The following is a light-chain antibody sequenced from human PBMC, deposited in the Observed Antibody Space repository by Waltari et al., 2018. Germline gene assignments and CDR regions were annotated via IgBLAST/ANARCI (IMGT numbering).Light chain of an antibody. CDR1: NSNIGSNS. V-gene: IGLV1-47*01. Sequence: QSELTQPPSASGTPGQRVTISCSGSNSNIGSNSVYWYQQLPGTAPQLLIYRNYQRPSGVPDRFSGSKSGTSASLAISGLRSEDEADYYCAAWDGSLSGYVFGTGTKVTVL. CDR2: RNY. CDR3: AAWDGSLSGYV. J-gene: IGLJ1*01.